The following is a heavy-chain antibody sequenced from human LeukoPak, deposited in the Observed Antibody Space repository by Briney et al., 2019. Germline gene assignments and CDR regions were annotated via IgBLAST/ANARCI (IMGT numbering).Heavy chain of an antibody. J-gene: IGHJ1*01. CDR1: GFDFSTYA. D-gene: IGHD2-2*01. Sequence: GGALRLSFAASGFDFSTYAMHWVRLTPGKGVEFVSAISKSGDDTSYGNDVKGRFTISRDNIKDKVDLEMGSMRVDDTGIYYCARIPEYWGQGTVVTVSS. CDR3: ARIPEY. CDR2: ISKSGDDT. V-gene: IGHV3-64*01.